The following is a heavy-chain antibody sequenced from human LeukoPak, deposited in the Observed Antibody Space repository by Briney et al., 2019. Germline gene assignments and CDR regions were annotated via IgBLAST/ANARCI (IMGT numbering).Heavy chain of an antibody. Sequence: SVKVSCKASGGTFSRYAISWVRQAPGQGLEWMGGIIPIFGTANYAQKFQGRVTITADESTSTAYMELSSLRSEDTAVYYCARQSYCSSTSCYAGDYWGQGTLVTVSS. CDR2: IIPIFGTA. CDR3: ARQSYCSSTSCYAGDY. CDR1: GGTFSRYA. V-gene: IGHV1-69*13. J-gene: IGHJ4*02. D-gene: IGHD2-2*01.